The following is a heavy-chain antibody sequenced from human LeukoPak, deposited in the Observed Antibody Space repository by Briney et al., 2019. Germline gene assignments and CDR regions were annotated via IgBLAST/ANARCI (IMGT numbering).Heavy chain of an antibody. CDR2: ITSSSTYI. Sequence: PGGSLRLSCAASGFTFSTYSMNWVRQAPGKGLEWVSSITSSSTYIYYADSMKGRFTISRDNAKNSLYPQMDSLRAEDTAVYYCARGSSGSYYTLFDYWGQGTLVTVSS. CDR3: ARGSSGSYYTLFDY. J-gene: IGHJ4*02. CDR1: GFTFSTYS. D-gene: IGHD1-26*01. V-gene: IGHV3-21*01.